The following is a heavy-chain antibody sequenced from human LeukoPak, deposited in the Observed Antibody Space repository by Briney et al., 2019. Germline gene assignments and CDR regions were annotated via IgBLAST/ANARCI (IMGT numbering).Heavy chain of an antibody. CDR3: ARDLVVVADTGYYGMDV. J-gene: IGHJ6*02. D-gene: IGHD2-15*01. Sequence: GGSLRLSCAASGFTFSSYWMHWVRQAPGKGLVWVSRINTDGSSTSYADSVKGRFTISRDNAKNSLYLQMNSLRAEDTAVYYCARDLVVVADTGYYGMDVWGQGTTVTVSS. CDR2: INTDGSST. V-gene: IGHV3-74*01. CDR1: GFTFSSYW.